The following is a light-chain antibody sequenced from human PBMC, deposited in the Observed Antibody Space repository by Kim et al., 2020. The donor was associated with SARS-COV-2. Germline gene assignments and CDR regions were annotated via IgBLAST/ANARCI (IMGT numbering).Light chain of an antibody. CDR2: HT. Sequence: VAPGKTSGVTGGGNKIGSKRVRCYRQKPGQGPVVVIYHTARPSGIPERFSGSNSGNTATLTSSRVEAGDEADYYCQVWDSGSDHVVFGGGTQLTVL. CDR3: QVWDSGSDHVV. J-gene: IGLJ2*01. CDR1: KIGSKR. V-gene: IGLV3-21*04.